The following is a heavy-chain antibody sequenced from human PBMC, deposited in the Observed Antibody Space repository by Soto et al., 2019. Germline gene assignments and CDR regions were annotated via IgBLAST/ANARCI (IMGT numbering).Heavy chain of an antibody. D-gene: IGHD6-25*01. Sequence: SVKVSCKASGGTFSSYAISWVRQAPGQGLEWMGGIIPIFGTANYAQKFQGRVTITADESTSTAYMELLSLRSEDTVVYYCARDLPESGTPASTFDYWGQGTLVTVSS. J-gene: IGHJ4*02. V-gene: IGHV1-69*13. CDR1: GGTFSSYA. CDR2: IIPIFGTA. CDR3: ARDLPESGTPASTFDY.